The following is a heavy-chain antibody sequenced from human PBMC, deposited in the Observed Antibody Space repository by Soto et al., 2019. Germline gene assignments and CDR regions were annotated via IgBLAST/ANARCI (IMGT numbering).Heavy chain of an antibody. CDR2: IKQDGSEK. CDR1: GFTFSSYW. V-gene: IGHV3-7*01. J-gene: IGHJ6*03. Sequence: GGSLRLSCAASGFTFSSYWMSWVRQAPGKGLEWVANIKQDGSEKYYVDSVKGRFTISRDNAKNSLYLQMNSLRAEDTAVYYCARDKIREGDNYYYYMDVWGKGTTVTVSS. D-gene: IGHD3-10*01. CDR3: ARDKIREGDNYYYYMDV.